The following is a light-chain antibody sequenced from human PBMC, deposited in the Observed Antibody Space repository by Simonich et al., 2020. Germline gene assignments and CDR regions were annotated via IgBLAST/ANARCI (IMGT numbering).Light chain of an antibody. CDR3: QQRSNWPPYT. V-gene: IGKV3-11*01. CDR2: DAS. J-gene: IGKJ2*01. CDR1: KGLCTY. Sequence: SISTSKGLCTYYTEYTQKPGQSPRRVINDASNRATGIPARFSGSGSGTDFTLTIRSLEPEDFAVYYCQQRSNWPPYTFGQGTKLEIK.